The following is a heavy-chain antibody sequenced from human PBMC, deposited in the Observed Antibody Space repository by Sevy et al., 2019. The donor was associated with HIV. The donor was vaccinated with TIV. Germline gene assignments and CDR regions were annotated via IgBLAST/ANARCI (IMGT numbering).Heavy chain of an antibody. Sequence: GGSLRLSCAASGFTFSTYGMHWVRQAPGKGLECVAFIRFDGTIKYYTDSVKGRLTISRDNSKNTLYLQMNSLRAEDTAVYFCAKVLHIVVVPAAIDYYYGMDVWGQGTTVTVSS. J-gene: IGHJ6*02. V-gene: IGHV3-30*02. CDR3: AKVLHIVVVPAAIDYYYGMDV. CDR2: IRFDGTIK. CDR1: GFTFSTYG. D-gene: IGHD2-2*01.